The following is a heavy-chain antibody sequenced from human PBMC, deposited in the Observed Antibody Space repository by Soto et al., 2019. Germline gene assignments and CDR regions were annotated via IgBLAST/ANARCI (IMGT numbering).Heavy chain of an antibody. CDR3: ARGNYGSGSYYTGGYYYYMDV. CDR1: GGSSSSYY. D-gene: IGHD3-10*01. V-gene: IGHV4-59*01. CDR2: IYYSGST. J-gene: IGHJ6*03. Sequence: SETLSLTCTVSGGSSSSYYWSWIRQPPGKGLEWIGYIYYSGSTNYNPSLKSRVTISVDTSKNQFSLKLSSVTAADTAVYYCARGNYGSGSYYTGGYYYYMDVWGKGTTVTVSS.